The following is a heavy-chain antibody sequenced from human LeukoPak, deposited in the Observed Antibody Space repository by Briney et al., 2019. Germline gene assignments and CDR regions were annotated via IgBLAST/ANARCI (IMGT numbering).Heavy chain of an antibody. V-gene: IGHV3-48*01. CDR2: ISSSGRTT. Sequence: PGGSLRLSCAASGFTFSSYAMSWVRQAPGKGLEWVSYISSSGRTTYYADSVKGRFTISRDNAKGSLYLQMNSLRGEDTAVYYCAMRGDTLVIPATYMFDYWGQGTLVTVSS. D-gene: IGHD2-2*01. J-gene: IGHJ4*02. CDR1: GFTFSSYA. CDR3: AMRGDTLVIPATYMFDY.